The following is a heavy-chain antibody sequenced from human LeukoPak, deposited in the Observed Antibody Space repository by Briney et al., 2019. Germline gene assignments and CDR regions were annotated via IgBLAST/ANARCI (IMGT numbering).Heavy chain of an antibody. V-gene: IGHV3-23*01. D-gene: IGHD3-9*01. J-gene: IGHJ4*02. CDR2: ISGSGGST. CDR1: GFTFSSYA. CDR3: AKGGDYDILTGYYYYFDY. Sequence: GGSLRLSCAASGFTFSSYAMSWVRQAPGKGLEWVSAISGSGGSTYYADSVKGRFTISRDNSKNTLYLQMNSLRAEDTAVYYCAKGGDYDILTGYYYYFDYWGQGTLVAVSS.